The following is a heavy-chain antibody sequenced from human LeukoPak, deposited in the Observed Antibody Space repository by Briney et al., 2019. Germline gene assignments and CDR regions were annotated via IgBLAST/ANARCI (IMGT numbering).Heavy chain of an antibody. D-gene: IGHD1-1*01. J-gene: IGHJ4*02. CDR3: ARGGTGSPHGTFAGPDY. V-gene: IGHV1-2*02. CDR1: GYTFTGYY. Sequence: ASVKVSCKASGYTFTGYYMHWVRQAPGQGLEWMGWINPNSGGTNYAQKFQGRVTMTRDTSISTAYMELSTLRSDDTAVYYCARGGTGSPHGTFAGPDYWGQGTLVTVSP. CDR2: INPNSGGT.